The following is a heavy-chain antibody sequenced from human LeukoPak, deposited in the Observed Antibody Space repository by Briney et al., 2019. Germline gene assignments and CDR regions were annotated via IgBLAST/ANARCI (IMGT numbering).Heavy chain of an antibody. CDR2: INSGSST. CDR1: GLTVSSNY. Sequence: GGSLRLSCAASGLTVSSNYMSWVRHAPGKGLYWVSVINSGSSTYYADSVKGRFTISRDNSKNTLYLQMNSLRAEDTAVYYCARGGGSSGSVRTAFDIWGQGTMVTVSS. J-gene: IGHJ3*02. V-gene: IGHV3-53*01. D-gene: IGHD3-22*01. CDR3: ARGGGSSGSVRTAFDI.